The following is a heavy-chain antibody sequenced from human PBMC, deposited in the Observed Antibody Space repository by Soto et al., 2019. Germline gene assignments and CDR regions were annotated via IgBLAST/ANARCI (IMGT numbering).Heavy chain of an antibody. Sequence: PSETLSLTCSVSGGSISSGGYSWSWIRQPPGKGLEWIGYIYHSGSTYYNPSLKSRVTISVDRSKNQFSLKLSSVTAADTAVYYCAGAQLLGRDRPWDYYYGMDVWGQGTTVTVSS. J-gene: IGHJ6*02. V-gene: IGHV4-30-2*01. CDR1: GGSISSGGYS. CDR3: AGAQLLGRDRPWDYYYGMDV. D-gene: IGHD2-2*01. CDR2: IYHSGST.